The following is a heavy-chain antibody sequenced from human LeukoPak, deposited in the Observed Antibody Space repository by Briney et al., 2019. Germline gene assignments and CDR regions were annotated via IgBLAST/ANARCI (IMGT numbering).Heavy chain of an antibody. CDR3: AVRRY. CDR1: GFTLRDYA. CDR2: IRRYSLNSTT. J-gene: IGHJ1*01. V-gene: IGHV3-49*04. Sequence: GGSLRLSCTASGFTLRDYAMSWVRQAPGKGLEWVGFIRRYSLNSTTQYAASVKGRFTISRDDSRNTAFLQMNSLNIEDTGVYYCAVRRYRGQGTLVTVSS. D-gene: IGHD2-2*02.